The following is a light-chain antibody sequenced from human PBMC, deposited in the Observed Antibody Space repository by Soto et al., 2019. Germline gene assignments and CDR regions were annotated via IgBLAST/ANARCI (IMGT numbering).Light chain of an antibody. J-gene: IGLJ1*01. CDR1: TGAVTRGYY. Sequence: QTVVTQEPSLTVSPGGTVTLTCAPSTGAVTRGYYPNWFQQKPGQAPRALIYSTNNKHSWTPARFSGSLPGGKAALTLSGVQPEDEAEYYCLLSYGGTYVFGTGTKLTVL. CDR3: LLSYGGTYV. V-gene: IGLV7-43*01. CDR2: STN.